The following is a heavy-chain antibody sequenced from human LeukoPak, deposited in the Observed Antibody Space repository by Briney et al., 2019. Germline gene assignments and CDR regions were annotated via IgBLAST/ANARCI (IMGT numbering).Heavy chain of an antibody. CDR3: AKVSWANYFDY. V-gene: IGHV3-23*01. CDR1: GFSFSSYA. Sequence: GGSLRLSCAASGFSFSSYAMSWVRQAPGKGLEWVSAISGSGGNTYYADSVRGRFTISRDNSKNTLYLQMNSLRAENTAIYYCAKVSWANYFDYWGQGTLVTVSS. D-gene: IGHD6-13*01. CDR2: ISGSGGNT. J-gene: IGHJ4*02.